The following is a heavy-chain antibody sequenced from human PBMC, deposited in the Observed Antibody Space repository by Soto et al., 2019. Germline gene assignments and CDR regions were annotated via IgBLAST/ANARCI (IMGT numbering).Heavy chain of an antibody. Sequence: PSETLSLTCTVSGGSISSSIYYWGWIRQPPGKGLEWIGNIYYSGSTYYSPSLKSRVTISVDTSKNQFSLRLSSVTAADTAVYYCMLGSGWKDFDYWGQGTLVTVSS. CDR2: IYYSGST. J-gene: IGHJ4*02. V-gene: IGHV4-39*01. CDR3: MLGSGWKDFDY. CDR1: GGSISSSIYY. D-gene: IGHD3-22*01.